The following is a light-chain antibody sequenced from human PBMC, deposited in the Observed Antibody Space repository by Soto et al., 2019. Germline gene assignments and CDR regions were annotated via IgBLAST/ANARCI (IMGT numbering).Light chain of an antibody. Sequence: DIQLTQSPSFLSASVGDRVTITCRASQGISSYLAWYQQKPGRAPNLLIYAAYPLQSGVPSRFSGSGSGTEFTLTISGLQPEDFATYYCQQVNSYLTFTFGPGTKVDIK. J-gene: IGKJ3*01. CDR1: QGISSY. CDR2: AAY. V-gene: IGKV1-9*01. CDR3: QQVNSYLTFT.